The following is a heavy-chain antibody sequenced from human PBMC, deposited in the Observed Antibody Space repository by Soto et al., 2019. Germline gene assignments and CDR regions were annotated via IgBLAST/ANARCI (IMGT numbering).Heavy chain of an antibody. CDR3: ATGGSGYFTY. CDR2: IKSDGSYT. D-gene: IGHD3-22*01. CDR1: GFTFNTYW. Sequence: VGSLRLSCAASGFTFNTYWMQWVRQAPGKGLVWVSRIKSDGSYTNYADSVKGRFTISRDNAKNTLFLQMNSLGAEDTAVYYCATGGSGYFTYWGQGTLVTVSS. J-gene: IGHJ4*02. V-gene: IGHV3-74*01.